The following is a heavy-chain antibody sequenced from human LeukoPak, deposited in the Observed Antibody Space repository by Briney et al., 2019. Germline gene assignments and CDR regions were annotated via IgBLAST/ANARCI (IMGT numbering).Heavy chain of an antibody. V-gene: IGHV3-30*03. CDR1: GFTFSSYG. CDR2: TSNEGSNK. J-gene: IGHJ5*02. Sequence: PRRSLRLSCAASGFTFSSYGMHWVRQAPGKGLEWVAVTSNEGSNKYYADSVKGRFTISRDNSKNTLYLQMNSLRAEDTAVYYCARDRSPITMVRGVSWFDPWGQGTLVTVS. CDR3: ARDRSPITMVRGVSWFDP. D-gene: IGHD3-10*01.